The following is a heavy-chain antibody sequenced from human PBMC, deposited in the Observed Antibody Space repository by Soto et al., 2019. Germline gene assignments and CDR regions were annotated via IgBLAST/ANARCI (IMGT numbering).Heavy chain of an antibody. Sequence: GGSLRLSCAASGFTVSSNYMNWVRQAPGKGLEWASIIYSAGTTSYADSVKGRFTISRDNFKNTLHLQMNSLRAEDTAVYYCAILSNWGQGTLVTVSS. D-gene: IGHD6-6*01. CDR3: AILSN. CDR1: GFTVSSNY. V-gene: IGHV3-53*01. CDR2: IYSAGTT. J-gene: IGHJ4*02.